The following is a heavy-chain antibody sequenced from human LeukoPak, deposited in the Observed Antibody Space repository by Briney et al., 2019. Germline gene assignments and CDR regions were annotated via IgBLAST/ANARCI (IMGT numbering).Heavy chain of an antibody. Sequence: GGSLRLSCAASGFTFSSYWMHWVRQAPGKGLVWVSRINSDGSSTTYADSVKGRFTISRDNAKNTLYLQMNSLRAEDTAVYYCARQEGRQQPFEYYQHWGQGTLVTVSS. CDR1: GFTFSSYW. V-gene: IGHV3-74*01. CDR2: INSDGSST. J-gene: IGHJ1*01. CDR3: ARQEGRQQPFEYYQH. D-gene: IGHD6-13*01.